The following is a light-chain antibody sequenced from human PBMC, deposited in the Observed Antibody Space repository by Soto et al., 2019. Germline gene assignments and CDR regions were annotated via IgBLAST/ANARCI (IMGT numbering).Light chain of an antibody. J-gene: IGKJ1*01. V-gene: IGKV3-15*01. CDR1: QSVSSN. CDR3: QQYNDWPPT. Sequence: DIVVTQSPPTLSLSPGERATLSCRASQSVSSNLAWYHQKPGQAPRVLIYGASTRATGIPARFSGSGSGTEFTLSIGSLQSEDFAVYYCQQYNDWPPTFGQGTKVDIK. CDR2: GAS.